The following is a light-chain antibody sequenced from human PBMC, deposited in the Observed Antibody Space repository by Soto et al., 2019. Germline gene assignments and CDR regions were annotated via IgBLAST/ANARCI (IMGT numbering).Light chain of an antibody. V-gene: IGLV3-21*04. CDR1: NIGSKS. CDR2: YDS. J-gene: IGLJ2*01. CDR3: QVWDSSSDHPV. Sequence: SYELTQPPSVSVAPGKTAKITCGGNNIGSKSVHWYQLKPGQAPVLVIFYDSDRPSGIPERFSGSNSGNTATLTISRVEAGDEADYYCQVWDSSSDHPVFGGGTKLTVL.